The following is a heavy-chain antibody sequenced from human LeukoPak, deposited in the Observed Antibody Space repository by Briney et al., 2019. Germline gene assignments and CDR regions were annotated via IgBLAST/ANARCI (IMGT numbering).Heavy chain of an antibody. CDR1: VYSFADYF. CDR2: IKPNSGGT. D-gene: IGHD3-10*01. V-gene: IGHV1-2*02. J-gene: IGHJ5*02. CDR3: ATNILVPEIINWFDP. Sequence: ASVKDSCKASVYSFADYFMHWVRPAPGRGVAGMGWIKPNSGGTRTAQKFQGRVTMTRETSFSTAYMWLSSLRYDDTAVYYCATNILVPEIINWFDPWGQGTLVTVSS.